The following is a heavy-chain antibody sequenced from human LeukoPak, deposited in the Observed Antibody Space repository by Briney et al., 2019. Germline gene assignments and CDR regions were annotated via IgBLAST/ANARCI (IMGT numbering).Heavy chain of an antibody. CDR2: ISHRGRT. CDR3: ARGGYCGGDCYFYY. J-gene: IGHJ4*02. CDR1: GGSLSDYY. D-gene: IGHD2-21*02. Sequence: SETLSLTCAVYGGSLSDYYWSWIRQSPGKGLEWIGEISHRGRTYYNLSLKSRVTISVDTSKNQFSLRLSSVTAADTAVYYCARGGYCGGDCYFYYWGQGTLVTVSS. V-gene: IGHV4-34*01.